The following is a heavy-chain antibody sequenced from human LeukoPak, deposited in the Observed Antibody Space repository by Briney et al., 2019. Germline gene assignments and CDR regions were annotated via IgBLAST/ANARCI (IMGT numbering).Heavy chain of an antibody. V-gene: IGHV3-23*01. J-gene: IGHJ4*02. Sequence: GGSLRLFCAASGFTFISYVMSWVRQAPGKGLEWVSAISGSGGSTYYADSVKGRFTISRDNSKNTLYLQMNSLRAEDTAVYYCAKTVGATKTLFDYWGQGTLVTVSS. CDR3: AKTVGATKTLFDY. CDR1: GFTFISYV. CDR2: ISGSGGST. D-gene: IGHD1-26*01.